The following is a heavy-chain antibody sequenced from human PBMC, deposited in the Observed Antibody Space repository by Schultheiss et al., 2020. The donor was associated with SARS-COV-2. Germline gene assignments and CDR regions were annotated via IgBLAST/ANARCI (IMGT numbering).Heavy chain of an antibody. D-gene: IGHD2-8*02. CDR2: MNPNSGNA. J-gene: IGHJ5*02. CDR1: GYTFTNYD. Sequence: ASVKVSCKASGYTFTNYDINWVRQATGQGLEWMGWMNPNSGNAGYAQKFLGRVTMTRNTAISTAYMVLTSLTSDDTAIYFCARSTAWSDNWFDPWGQGTLVTVSS. V-gene: IGHV1-8*01. CDR3: ARSTAWSDNWFDP.